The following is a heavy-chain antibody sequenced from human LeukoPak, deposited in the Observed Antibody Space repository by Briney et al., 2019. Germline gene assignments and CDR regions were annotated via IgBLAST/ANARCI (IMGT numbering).Heavy chain of an antibody. CDR2: MNPNSGNT. Sequence: GASVKVSCKASGYTFTSYDINWVRQATGQGLEWMGWMNPNSGNTGYAQKFQGRVTITRNTSISTAYMELSSLRSEDTAVYYCARSLRSRRCYFDYWGQGTLVTVSS. CDR1: GYTFTSYD. V-gene: IGHV1-8*03. J-gene: IGHJ4*02. CDR3: ARSLRSRRCYFDY.